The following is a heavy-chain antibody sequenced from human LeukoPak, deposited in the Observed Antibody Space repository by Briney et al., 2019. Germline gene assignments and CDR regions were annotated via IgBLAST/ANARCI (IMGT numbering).Heavy chain of an antibody. CDR3: ARSYYYDSSGTYDFDI. V-gene: IGHV3-48*03. Sequence: GGSLRHSCAASGFTFSSYEMNWVRQAPGKGLEWVSYISSSGSTIYYADSVKGRFTISRDNAKNSLYLQMNSLRAEDTAVYYCARSYYYDSSGTYDFDIWGQGTMVTVSS. J-gene: IGHJ3*02. CDR2: ISSSGSTI. CDR1: GFTFSSYE. D-gene: IGHD3-22*01.